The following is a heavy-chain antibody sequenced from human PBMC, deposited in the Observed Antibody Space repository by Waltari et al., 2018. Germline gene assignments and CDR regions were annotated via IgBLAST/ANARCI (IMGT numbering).Heavy chain of an antibody. V-gene: IGHV3-53*01. J-gene: IGHJ2*01. CDR1: GFTVSSNY. CDR2: IYSGAST. Sequence: EVQLVESGGGLIQPGGSLRPSCAASGFTVSSNYMSWVRRAPGKGLEWVSVIYSGASTYNADSVKGRFTISRDNSNNTLYLQMNSLRAEDTAVYYCARAFAARPFWYFDLWGRGTLVTVSS. CDR3: ARAFAARPFWYFDL. D-gene: IGHD6-13*01.